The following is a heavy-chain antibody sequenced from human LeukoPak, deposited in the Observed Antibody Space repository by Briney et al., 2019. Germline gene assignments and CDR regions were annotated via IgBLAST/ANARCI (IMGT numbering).Heavy chain of an antibody. V-gene: IGHV3-7*01. Sequence: GGSLRLSCATSGFIFSSHWMSWVRQAPGKGLEWVANIKQDGSEKYYVDSVKGRFTISRDNAKNSLYLQMNSLRAEDTAVYYCARDRGYSYGLRPYYFDYWGQGTLVTVSS. CDR1: GFIFSSHW. CDR3: ARDRGYSYGLRPYYFDY. CDR2: IKQDGSEK. D-gene: IGHD5-18*01. J-gene: IGHJ4*02.